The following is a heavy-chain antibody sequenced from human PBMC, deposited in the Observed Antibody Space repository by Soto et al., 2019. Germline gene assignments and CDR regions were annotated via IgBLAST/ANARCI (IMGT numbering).Heavy chain of an antibody. CDR2: IYHSGSS. J-gene: IGHJ3*02. CDR3: ARTHDDSGPNSGGYGFDI. V-gene: IGHV4-4*02. CDR1: GGSMSRSSG. Sequence: SENLPLTYAGSGGSMSRSSGRRWVRQPPGKGREWIGEIYHSGSSNYNPSLKSRVTISVDKSKNQFSLELSSVTAADTAVYYCARTHDDSGPNSGGYGFDIWGQGTMVT. D-gene: IGHD3-22*01.